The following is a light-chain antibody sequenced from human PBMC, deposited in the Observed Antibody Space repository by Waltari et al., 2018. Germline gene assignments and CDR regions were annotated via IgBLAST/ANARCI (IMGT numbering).Light chain of an antibody. V-gene: IGKV1-39*01. CDR2: AAS. J-gene: IGKJ2*02. CDR3: QQGYRIAGT. Sequence: DIQITQSPSSLSASVGDRVTIPCRASQSISSYLNWYQQKPGKAPKLRIYAASSLQSGVPSRFSGSGSVTDFTLTISSLQPEDFATYYCQQGYRIAGTFGQGTKLEIK. CDR1: QSISSY.